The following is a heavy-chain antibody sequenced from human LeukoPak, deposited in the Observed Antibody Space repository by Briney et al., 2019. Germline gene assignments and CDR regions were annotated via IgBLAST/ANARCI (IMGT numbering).Heavy chain of an antibody. D-gene: IGHD3-10*01. CDR3: AKAVVRGVIIDYYYYGMDV. CDR2: ISGSGGST. J-gene: IGHJ6*02. V-gene: IGHV3-23*01. CDR1: GFTFSSYA. Sequence: GGSLRLSCAASGFTFSSYAMSWVRQAPRKGLEWVSAISGSGGSTYYADSVKGRFTISRDNSKNTLYLQMNSLRAEDTAVYYCAKAVVRGVIIDYYYYGMDVWGQGTTVTVSS.